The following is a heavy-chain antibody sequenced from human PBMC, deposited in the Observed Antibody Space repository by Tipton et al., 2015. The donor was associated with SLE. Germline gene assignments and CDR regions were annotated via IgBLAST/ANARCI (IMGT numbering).Heavy chain of an antibody. CDR2: IYHSGST. Sequence: TLSLTCTVSGGSISNYYWSWIRQPPGEGLEWIGSIYHSGSTYYNPSLKSRVTISVDTSKNQFSLKLRSVTAADTAVYYCARAPGLERSYYYYYYMDVWDKGTTVTVSS. V-gene: IGHV4-59*12. D-gene: IGHD1-1*01. CDR1: GGSISNYY. CDR3: ARAPGLERSYYYYYYMDV. J-gene: IGHJ6*03.